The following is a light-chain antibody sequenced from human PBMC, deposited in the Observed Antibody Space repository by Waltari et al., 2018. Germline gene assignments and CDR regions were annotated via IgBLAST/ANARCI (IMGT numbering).Light chain of an antibody. Sequence: DIQMTQSPSSMSASVGDSVTSTCRASQTINNCLNWYQQKPGRAPKLLIYGASTLQSEVPSRCSGSGSGTRFTLTISSLQPEDIATYYCQQTYTTLIAFGQGTRLEIK. J-gene: IGKJ5*01. CDR2: GAS. CDR1: QTINNC. V-gene: IGKV1-39*01. CDR3: QQTYTTLIA.